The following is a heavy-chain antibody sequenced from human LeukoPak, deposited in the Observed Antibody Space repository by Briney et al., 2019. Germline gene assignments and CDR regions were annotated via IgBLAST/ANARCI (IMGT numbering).Heavy chain of an antibody. CDR3: TTVVNVAVAG. J-gene: IGHJ4*02. CDR1: GFTFSNAW. V-gene: IGHV3-15*01. Sequence: AGGSLRLSCAASGFTFSNAWMSWVRQAPGKGLEWAGRIKSKTDGGTTDYAAPVKGRFTISRDDSKNTLYLQMNSLKTEDTAVYYCTTVVNVAVAGGGQGTLVTVSS. D-gene: IGHD6-19*01. CDR2: IKSKTDGGTT.